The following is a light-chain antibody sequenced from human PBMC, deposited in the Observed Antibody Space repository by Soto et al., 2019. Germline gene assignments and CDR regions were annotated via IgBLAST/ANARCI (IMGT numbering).Light chain of an antibody. CDR2: DAS. CDR1: QSVSSY. J-gene: IGKJ5*01. V-gene: IGKV3-11*01. Sequence: EIVLTQSPATLSLSPGERATLSCRASQSVSSYLAWYQQKPGQAPRLLIYDASNRATGIPARFSGSGSGTDFTLTISSLEPEDFAVYYCQQRSNWPQIPFCQGTRLEIK. CDR3: QQRSNWPQIP.